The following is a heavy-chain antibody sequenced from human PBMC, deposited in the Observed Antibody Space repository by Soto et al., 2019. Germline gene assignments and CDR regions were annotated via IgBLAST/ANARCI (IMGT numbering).Heavy chain of an antibody. CDR2: ISAYNGNT. V-gene: IGHV1-18*01. D-gene: IGHD2-15*01. CDR3: ARDVVVAASSHAFDI. CDR1: GYTFTSYG. J-gene: IGHJ3*02. Sequence: ASVKVSCKASGYTFTSYGISWVRRAPGQGLEWMGWISAYNGNTNYAQKLQGRVTMTTDTSTSTAYMELRSLRSDDTAVYYCARDVVVAASSHAFDIWGQGTMVTVSS.